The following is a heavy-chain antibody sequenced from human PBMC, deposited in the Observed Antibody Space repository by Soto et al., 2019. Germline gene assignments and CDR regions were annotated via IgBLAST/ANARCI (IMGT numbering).Heavy chain of an antibody. D-gene: IGHD3-3*01. V-gene: IGHV1-58*01. CDR1: GFTFTSSA. J-gene: IGHJ6*02. CDR3: AADHDWEWLLSDYGMDV. CDR2: IVVGSGNT. Sequence: SVKVSCKASGFTFTSSAVQWVRQARGRRLEWIGWIVVGSGNTNYAQKFQERVTITRDMSTSTAYMELSSLRSEDTAVYYCAADHDWEWLLSDYGMDVLGQGTTVTVSS.